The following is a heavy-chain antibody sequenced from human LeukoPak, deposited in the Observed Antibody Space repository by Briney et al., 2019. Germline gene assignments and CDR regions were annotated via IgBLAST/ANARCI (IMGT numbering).Heavy chain of an antibody. CDR2: INPNSGGT. J-gene: IGHJ4*02. CDR1: GYTFNDYY. CDR3: AVYYYGSGSYPYFDY. V-gene: IGHV1-2*02. Sequence: ASVKVSCKASGYTFNDYYMHWVRQAPGQGPEWMGWINPNSGGTNYAQKFQGRVTMTRDTSISTAYMELSRLRSGDMAVYYCAVYYYGSGSYPYFDYWGQGTLVTVSS. D-gene: IGHD3-10*01.